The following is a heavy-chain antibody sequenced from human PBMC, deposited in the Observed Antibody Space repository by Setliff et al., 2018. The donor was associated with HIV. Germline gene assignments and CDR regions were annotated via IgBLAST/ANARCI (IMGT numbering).Heavy chain of an antibody. CDR2: ISAYNGNT. V-gene: IGHV1-18*01. CDR3: ARALYGEYGGDLNWLDP. CDR1: GYTFTSYG. J-gene: IGHJ5*02. Sequence: GASVKVSCKASGYTFTSYGISWVRQAPGQGLEWMGWISAYNGNTNYAQKLQGRVTMTTDTSTSTAYMELRSLRSDDTAVYYCARALYGEYGGDLNWLDPWGQGTLVTVSS. D-gene: IGHD4-17*01.